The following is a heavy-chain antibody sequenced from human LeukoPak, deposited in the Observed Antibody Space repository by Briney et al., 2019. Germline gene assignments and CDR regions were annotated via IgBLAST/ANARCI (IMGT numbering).Heavy chain of an antibody. J-gene: IGHJ4*02. CDR3: AKGSISGYYTAFDS. CDR2: ISASGGRT. D-gene: IGHD3-3*01. V-gene: IGHV3-23*01. CDR1: GFTFNNYA. Sequence: GGSLRLSCAASGFTFNNYAMSWVRQAPGKGLEWVSGISASGGRTYYADSVKGRLTISRDNSKKTLYLQMNSLRADDTALYYCAKGSISGYYTAFDSWGQGTLVTVSS.